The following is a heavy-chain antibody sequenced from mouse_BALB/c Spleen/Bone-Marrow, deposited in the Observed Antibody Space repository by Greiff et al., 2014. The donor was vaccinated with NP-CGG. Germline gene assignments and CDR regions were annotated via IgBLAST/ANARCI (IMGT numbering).Heavy chain of an antibody. CDR2: INPYNGGT. D-gene: IGHD2-4*01. V-gene: IGHV1-26*01. J-gene: IGHJ2*01. CDR1: GYSFTGYT. Sequence: EVKVVESGPELVKPGASMKISCKASGYSFTGYTMNWVKQSHGKNLEWIGLINPYNGGTRYNQKFKGKATLTVDKSSSTAYMELLSLTSEDSAVYYCARGPPLYCDYGFDYWGQGTTLTVSS. CDR3: ARGPPLYCDYGFDY.